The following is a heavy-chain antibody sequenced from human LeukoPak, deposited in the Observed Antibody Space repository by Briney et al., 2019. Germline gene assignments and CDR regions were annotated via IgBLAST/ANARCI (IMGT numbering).Heavy chain of an antibody. D-gene: IGHD6-13*01. CDR1: GGSISSYY. Sequence: SETLSLTCTVSGGSISSYYWSWIRQPPGKGLEWIGYIYYSGSTNYNPSLKSRVTISVETSKNQFSLKLSSVTAADTAVYYCARSIAAAGTGFDPWGQGTLVTVSS. V-gene: IGHV4-59*01. J-gene: IGHJ5*02. CDR2: IYYSGST. CDR3: ARSIAAAGTGFDP.